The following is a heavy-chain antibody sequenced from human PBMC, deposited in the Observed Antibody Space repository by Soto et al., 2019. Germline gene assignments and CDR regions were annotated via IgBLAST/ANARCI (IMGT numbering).Heavy chain of an antibody. D-gene: IGHD1-1*01. Sequence: QVQLQESGPGLVKPSQTLSLTCTVSGGSISSGGTGSYWTWIRQLPGKGLEWIGYIYYTGNTYYHPSLKSRPTISIDTSENQFSLKLTSGTAADTAVYFCASGHDAYKVRYWGQGTLVTVSS. CDR3: ASGHDAYKVRY. V-gene: IGHV4-31*03. J-gene: IGHJ4*02. CDR1: GGSISSGGTGSY. CDR2: IYYTGNT.